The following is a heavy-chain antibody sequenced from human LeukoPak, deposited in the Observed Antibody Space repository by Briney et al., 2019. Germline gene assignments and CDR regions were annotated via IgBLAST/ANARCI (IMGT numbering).Heavy chain of an antibody. CDR3: AGGTGVFDY. CDR2: IYTSGSS. V-gene: IGHV4-4*07. D-gene: IGHD7-27*01. CDR1: GGSISSYY. Sequence: SETLSLTCTVSGGSISSYYWSWIRQPAGKGLEWIGRIYTSGSSNYNPSLKSRVTMSVDTSKNQFSLQLNSVTPEDTAVYYCAGGTGVFDYWGQGTLVTVSS. J-gene: IGHJ4*02.